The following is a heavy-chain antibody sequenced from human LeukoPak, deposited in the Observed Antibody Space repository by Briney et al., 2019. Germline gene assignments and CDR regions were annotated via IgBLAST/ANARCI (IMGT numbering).Heavy chain of an antibody. CDR3: AREAYYYGMDV. CDR1: GGSIITRSYF. J-gene: IGHJ6*02. V-gene: IGHV4-39*07. Sequence: SETLSLTCAVSGGSIITRSYFWGWIRQAPGKGLEWIGSIADSGSTYYNPSLKSRVTLSVDTSKNQFSLKLSSVTAADTAVYYCAREAYYYGMDVWGQGTTVTVSS. CDR2: IADSGST.